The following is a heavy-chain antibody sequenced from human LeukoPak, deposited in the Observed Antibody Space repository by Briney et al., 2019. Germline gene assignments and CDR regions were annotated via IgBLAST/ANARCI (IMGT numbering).Heavy chain of an antibody. Sequence: ASVTLSFTSAGYTFTIYGISWVRLPPGQGLEGMGGISAYNGNTTCARKLQGRVTMTTDTSTSTAYMGLRSLRSDDTAVYYCAREYSGDAFDIWGQGTMVTVSS. J-gene: IGHJ3*02. CDR2: ISAYNGNT. CDR1: GYTFTIYG. D-gene: IGHD1-26*01. CDR3: AREYSGDAFDI. V-gene: IGHV1-18*01.